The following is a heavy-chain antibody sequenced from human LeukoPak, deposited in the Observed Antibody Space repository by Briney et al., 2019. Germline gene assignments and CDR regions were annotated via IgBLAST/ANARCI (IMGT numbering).Heavy chain of an antibody. D-gene: IGHD3-22*01. Sequence: ASVKVSCKASGYTFTSYAIHWVRQAPGQRLEWMGWINAGNGNTKYSQEFQGRVTITRDTSASTAYMELSSLRFEDMAVYYCARVGIYAYYYDSSGYYYWGQGTLVTVSS. CDR1: GYTFTSYA. CDR3: ARVGIYAYYYDSSGYYY. J-gene: IGHJ4*02. V-gene: IGHV1-3*03. CDR2: INAGNGNT.